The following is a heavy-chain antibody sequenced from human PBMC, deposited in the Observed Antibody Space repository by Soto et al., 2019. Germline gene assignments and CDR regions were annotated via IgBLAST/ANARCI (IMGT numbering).Heavy chain of an antibody. CDR3: TAPQWELPH. Sequence: GSLRLSCAASGISFSNYGLTWVRQAPGKGLEWVSSITNSGDNTYYADSVKGRFTISRDKSKNTLYLQMNSLRAQDTAVYYCTAPQWELPHWGQGTLVTVSS. D-gene: IGHD1-26*01. CDR2: ITNSGDNT. J-gene: IGHJ4*02. V-gene: IGHV3-23*01. CDR1: GISFSNYG.